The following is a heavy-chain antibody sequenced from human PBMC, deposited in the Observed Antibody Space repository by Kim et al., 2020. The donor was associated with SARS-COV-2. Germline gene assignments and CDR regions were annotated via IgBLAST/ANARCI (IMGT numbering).Heavy chain of an antibody. CDR1: GGTFSSYA. J-gene: IGHJ5*02. V-gene: IGHV1-69*13. Sequence: SVKVSCKASGGTFSSYAISWVRQAPGQGLEWMGGIIPIFGTANYAQKFQGRVTITADESTSTAYMELSSLRAEDTAVYYCARDLQASDILTGYYIEPPFDPWGQGTLVTVSS. CDR2: IIPIFGTA. D-gene: IGHD3-9*01. CDR3: ARDLQASDILTGYYIEPPFDP.